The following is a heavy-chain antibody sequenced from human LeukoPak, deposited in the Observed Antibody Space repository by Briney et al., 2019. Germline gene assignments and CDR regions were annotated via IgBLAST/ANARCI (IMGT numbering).Heavy chain of an antibody. CDR3: TRVAFGDHFDI. V-gene: IGHV4-59*01. Sequence: SSETLSLTCTVSGGSISSYYWSWIRQPPGKVLEWIGYLCDSGSTSFNPSLKSRVTISLDTSKNQFSLKVTSMTAADTAVYYCTRVAFGDHFDIWGQGTMVTVSS. J-gene: IGHJ3*02. CDR2: LCDSGST. CDR1: GGSISSYY. D-gene: IGHD3-10*01.